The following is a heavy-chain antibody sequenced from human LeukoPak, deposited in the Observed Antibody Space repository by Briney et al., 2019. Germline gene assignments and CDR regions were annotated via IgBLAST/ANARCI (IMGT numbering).Heavy chain of an antibody. D-gene: IGHD1-26*01. CDR2: IYHSGST. CDR3: ARDSASGNFDY. Sequence: SETLSLTCTVSGGSISSYYWSWIRQPPGKGLEWIGYIYHSGSTYNNSSLKSRVTISVDRSKNQFSLKLSSVTAADTAVYYCARDSASGNFDYWGQGTLVTVSS. V-gene: IGHV4-59*12. CDR1: GGSISSYY. J-gene: IGHJ4*02.